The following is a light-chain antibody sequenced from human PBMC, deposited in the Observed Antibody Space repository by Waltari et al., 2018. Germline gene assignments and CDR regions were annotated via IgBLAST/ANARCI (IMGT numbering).Light chain of an antibody. Sequence: DIVFTQSPATVPLSQGERSPLSCRTSQSVSSFVAWYHQKPGQPPRLLIADASNTASGISDRITASGSGLDFTLTISSLEPEDVGVYYCQQRDNWPWTFGQGTKVEIK. J-gene: IGKJ1*01. CDR2: DAS. CDR1: QSVSSF. V-gene: IGKV3-11*01. CDR3: QQRDNWPWT.